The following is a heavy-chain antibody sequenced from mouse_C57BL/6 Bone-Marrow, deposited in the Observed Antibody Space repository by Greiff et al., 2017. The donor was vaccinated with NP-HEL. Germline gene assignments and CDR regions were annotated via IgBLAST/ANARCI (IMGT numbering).Heavy chain of an antibody. Sequence: EVKVVESGGGLVQPGGSLKLSCAASGFTFSDYYMYWVRQTPEKRLEWVAYISNGGGSTYYPDTVKGRFTISRDNAKNTLYLQMSRLKSEDTAMYYCARQSTYAMDYWGQGTSVTVSS. D-gene: IGHD5-1*01. CDR2: ISNGGGST. CDR1: GFTFSDYY. CDR3: ARQSTYAMDY. V-gene: IGHV5-12*01. J-gene: IGHJ4*01.